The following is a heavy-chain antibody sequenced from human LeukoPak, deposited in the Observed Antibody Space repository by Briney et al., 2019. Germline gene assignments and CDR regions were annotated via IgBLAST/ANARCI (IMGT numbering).Heavy chain of an antibody. D-gene: IGHD4-17*01. CDR3: AKVMTTVTTYDY. CDR2: ISYDGSNK. CDR1: GFTFSSYG. Sequence: PGRSLRLSCAASGFTFSSYGMHWVRQAPGKGLEWVAVISYDGSNKYYADSVKGRFTISRDNSKNTLYLQMNSLRAEDTAVYYCAKVMTTVTTYDYWGQGTLVTVSS. V-gene: IGHV3-30*18. J-gene: IGHJ4*02.